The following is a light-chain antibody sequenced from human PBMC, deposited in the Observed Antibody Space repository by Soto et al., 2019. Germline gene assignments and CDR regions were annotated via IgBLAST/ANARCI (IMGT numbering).Light chain of an antibody. V-gene: IGKV3-20*01. CDR2: DAS. J-gene: IGKJ2*01. CDR1: QGVSSDH. CDR3: QQYGSSPT. Sequence: EIVLTQSPGTLSLSPGARATLSCRASQGVSSDHLAWYQQKPGQAPRLLIYDASSRAPGIPDRFSGSGSATDFALTISRLEPEDFAVYYCQQYGSSPTFGQGTNVEIK.